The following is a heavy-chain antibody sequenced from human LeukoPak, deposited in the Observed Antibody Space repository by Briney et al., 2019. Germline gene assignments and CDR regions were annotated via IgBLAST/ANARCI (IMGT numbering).Heavy chain of an antibody. V-gene: IGHV4-59*08. CDR2: IRYSGST. D-gene: IGHD6-19*01. CDR3: ARQKGGVAGLKYYFDY. CDR1: GGSISSYY. Sequence: PSETLSLICTVSGGSISSYYWSWIRQPPGKGLEWIGYIRYSGSTNYNPSIKSRVTISVDTSKNQFSLKLRSVTAADTAVYYCARQKGGVAGLKYYFDYWGQGTLVTVSS. J-gene: IGHJ4*02.